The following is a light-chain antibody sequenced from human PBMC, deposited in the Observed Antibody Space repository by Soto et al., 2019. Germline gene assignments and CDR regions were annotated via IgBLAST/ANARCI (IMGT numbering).Light chain of an antibody. J-gene: IGKJ5*01. CDR3: QQSYSTPPT. Sequence: DIQMTQSPSSLSASVGDRVTMTFRASQSISSYLNWYQQKPGKAPKLLIYAASSLQSGVPSRFSGSGSGTDFTLTISSLQPEDFATYYCQQSYSTPPTFGQGTRLEIK. CDR1: QSISSY. V-gene: IGKV1-39*01. CDR2: AAS.